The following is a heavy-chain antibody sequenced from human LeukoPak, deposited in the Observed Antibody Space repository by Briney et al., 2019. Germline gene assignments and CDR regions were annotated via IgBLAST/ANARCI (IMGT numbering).Heavy chain of an antibody. CDR2: VHYSGSS. CDR1: GASVNDYY. CDR3: ARGGWSLDF. Sequence: SETLSLTCTVSGASVNDYYWTWIRQTPGKGLEWIGYVHYSGSSDFNPSLKSRVTMSLASTENQLSLKVTSVTAADTAVYYCARGGWSLDFWGQGTLVTVSS. V-gene: IGHV4-59*02. J-gene: IGHJ4*02.